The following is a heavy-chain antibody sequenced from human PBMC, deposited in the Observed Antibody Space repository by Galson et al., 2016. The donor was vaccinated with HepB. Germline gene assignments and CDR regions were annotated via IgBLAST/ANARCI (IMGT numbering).Heavy chain of an antibody. Sequence: SVKVSCKASGYTFTAYYIHWVRRAPGQGLEWMGWVNPNSGGTNYAQKFRGRVTMTRDTSIRTAYMELSTLRSDDTAIYYCASLEPYGRIFDYWGQGTLVTVSS. D-gene: IGHD3-3*01. CDR1: GYTFTAYY. CDR2: VNPNSGGT. V-gene: IGHV1-2*02. CDR3: ASLEPYGRIFDY. J-gene: IGHJ4*02.